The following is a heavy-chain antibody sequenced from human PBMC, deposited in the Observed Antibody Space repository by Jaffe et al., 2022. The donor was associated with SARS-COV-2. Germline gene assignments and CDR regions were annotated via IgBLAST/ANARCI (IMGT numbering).Heavy chain of an antibody. CDR1: GFTFSSYA. D-gene: IGHD3-22*01. Sequence: EVQLVESGGGLVQPGGSLRLSCAASGFTFSSYAMSWVRQAPGKGLEWVSGISGNGGSTYYADSVKGRFTISRDNSKNTVYLQMNSLRAEDTAVYYCAKDLGSSGYYYVTFRGFDYWGQGTLVTVSS. V-gene: IGHV3-23*04. CDR3: AKDLGSSGYYYVTFRGFDY. CDR2: ISGNGGST. J-gene: IGHJ4*02.